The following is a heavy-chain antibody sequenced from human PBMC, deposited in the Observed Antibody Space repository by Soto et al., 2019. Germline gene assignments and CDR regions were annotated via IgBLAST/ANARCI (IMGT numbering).Heavy chain of an antibody. V-gene: IGHV1-18*01. Sequence: PGESLKISCKASGYTFTSYGISWVRQAPGQGLEWMGWISAYNGNTNYAQKLQGRVTMTTDTSTSTAYMELRSLRSDDTAVYYCARDSGLVPAAIGYYGMDVWGQGTTVTVSS. J-gene: IGHJ6*02. CDR2: ISAYNGNT. CDR3: ARDSGLVPAAIGYYGMDV. CDR1: GYTFTSYG. D-gene: IGHD2-2*01.